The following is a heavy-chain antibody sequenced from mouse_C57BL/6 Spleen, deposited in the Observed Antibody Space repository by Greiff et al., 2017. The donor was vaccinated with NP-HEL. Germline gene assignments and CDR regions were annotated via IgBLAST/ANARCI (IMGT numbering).Heavy chain of an antibody. CDR2: IDPNSGGT. CDR3: AREGGFYYDYDDYFDY. J-gene: IGHJ2*01. V-gene: IGHV1-72*01. Sequence: QVQLQQPGAELVKPGASVKLSCKASGYTFTSYWMHWVKQRPGRGLEWIGRIDPNSGGTKYNEKFKSKATLTVDKPTSTAYMQLSSLTSEDSAVYYCAREGGFYYDYDDYFDYWGQGTTLTVSS. CDR1: GYTFTSYW. D-gene: IGHD2-4*01.